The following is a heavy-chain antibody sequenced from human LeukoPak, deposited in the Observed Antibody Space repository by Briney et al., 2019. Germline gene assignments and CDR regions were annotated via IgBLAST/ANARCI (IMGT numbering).Heavy chain of an antibody. CDR1: GFTFSSYG. CDR3: AKDSGQWLVDGMDV. Sequence: GGSLRLSCAASGFTFSSYGMHWVRQAPGKGLEWVAVISYDGSNKYYADSVKGRFTISRDNSKNTLYLQMNSLRAKDTAVYYCAKDSGQWLVDGMDVWGQGTTVTVSS. J-gene: IGHJ6*02. CDR2: ISYDGSNK. D-gene: IGHD6-19*01. V-gene: IGHV3-30*18.